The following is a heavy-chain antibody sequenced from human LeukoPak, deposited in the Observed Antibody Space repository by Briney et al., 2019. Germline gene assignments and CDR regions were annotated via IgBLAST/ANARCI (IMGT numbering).Heavy chain of an antibody. CDR2: ISSSSSSI. J-gene: IGHJ4*02. Sequence: GGSLRLSCAASGFTFSSYSMNWVRQAPGKGLEWVSYISSSSSSIYYADSVKGRFTISRDNAKNTLYLQMNSLRAEDTAVYYCAKDRGYSSSWSTSGEFDYWGQGTLVTVSS. V-gene: IGHV3-48*01. CDR3: AKDRGYSSSWSTSGEFDY. D-gene: IGHD6-13*01. CDR1: GFTFSSYS.